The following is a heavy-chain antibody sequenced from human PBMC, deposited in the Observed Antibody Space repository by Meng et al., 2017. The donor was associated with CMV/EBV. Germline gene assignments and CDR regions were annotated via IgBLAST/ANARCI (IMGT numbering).Heavy chain of an antibody. CDR1: GHTFTSYG. CDR2: ISAYNGNT. V-gene: IGHV1-18*01. Sequence: VSAKVSCKASGHTFTSYGISWVRQAPGQGLEWMGWISAYNGNTNYAQKLQGRVTMTTDTSTSTAYMELRSLRSDDTAVYYCARGGIRYPYYYGMDVWGQGTTVTVSS. D-gene: IGHD3-9*01. J-gene: IGHJ6*02. CDR3: ARGGIRYPYYYGMDV.